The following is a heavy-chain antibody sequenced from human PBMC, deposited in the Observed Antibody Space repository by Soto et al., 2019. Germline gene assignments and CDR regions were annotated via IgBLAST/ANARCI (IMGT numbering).Heavy chain of an antibody. CDR1: GYSISAYY. V-gene: IGHV1-2*02. CDR2: IDPKNGGT. CDR3: GRDDYGIFPY. D-gene: IGHD3-10*01. J-gene: IGHJ4*02. Sequence: QVQLVQSGTEVKKPGASVKVSCQASGYSISAYYIHWVRQALGQGLEWMGWIDPKNGGTVSAPKFQGRLTMTRDTSISTVYMDLSGLTSDDTALYYCGRDDYGIFPYWGQGSLVTVSS.